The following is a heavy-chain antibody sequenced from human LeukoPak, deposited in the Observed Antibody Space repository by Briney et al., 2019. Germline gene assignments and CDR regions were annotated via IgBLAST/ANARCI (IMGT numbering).Heavy chain of an antibody. CDR1: GFTFNSYW. CDR3: ARRNAMDV. J-gene: IGHJ6*02. V-gene: IGHV3-7*01. Sequence: PGGSLRLSCAASGFTFNSYWMNWVRQAPGKGLEWVANIKQDGSEKYYVDSVKGRFTISRDNAKNSLYLQMSSLRAEDTAVYYCARRNAMDVWGQGTTVIVFS. CDR2: IKQDGSEK.